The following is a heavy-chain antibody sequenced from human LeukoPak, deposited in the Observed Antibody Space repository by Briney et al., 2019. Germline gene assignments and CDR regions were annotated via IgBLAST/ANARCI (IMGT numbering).Heavy chain of an antibody. CDR2: INPNSGGT. CDR3: ARDLLRLVRAGGY. V-gene: IGHV1-2*02. CDR1: GYTFTGYY. Sequence: ASVKVSCKASGYTFTGYYMHCVRQAPGQGLEWMGWINPNSGGTNYAQKFQGRVTMTRDTSISTAYMELSRLRSDDTAVYYCARDLLRLVRAGGYWGQGTLVTVSS. D-gene: IGHD6-19*01. J-gene: IGHJ4*02.